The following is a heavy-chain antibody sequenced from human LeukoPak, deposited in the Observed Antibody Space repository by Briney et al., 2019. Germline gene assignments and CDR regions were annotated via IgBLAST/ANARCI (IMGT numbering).Heavy chain of an antibody. Sequence: GASVTVSCTASGYTFTSYYIHWVRQAPGQGLDWMAMINPSGDTTIYAQRFQDRVTMTRDTSTSTVYMELSSLRSEDTAVYYCARALYYGMDVWGQGTTVTVSS. J-gene: IGHJ6*02. D-gene: IGHD2-2*02. V-gene: IGHV1-46*01. CDR2: INPSGDTT. CDR3: ARALYYGMDV. CDR1: GYTFTSYY.